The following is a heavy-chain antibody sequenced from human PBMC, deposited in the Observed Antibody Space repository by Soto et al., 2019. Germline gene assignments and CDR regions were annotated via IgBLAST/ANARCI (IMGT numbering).Heavy chain of an antibody. CDR2: IYYSGST. D-gene: IGHD3-16*01. J-gene: IGHJ4*02. Sequence: QVQLQESGPGLVKPSETLSLTCTVSGGSVSSGSYYWSWIRQPPGKGLEWIGYIYYSGSTNYNPALKSRVTISVDTSKNQFSLKLSSVTAADTAVYYCAGEEGLWQDWGQGTLVTVSS. CDR1: GGSVSSGSYY. V-gene: IGHV4-61*01. CDR3: AGEEGLWQD.